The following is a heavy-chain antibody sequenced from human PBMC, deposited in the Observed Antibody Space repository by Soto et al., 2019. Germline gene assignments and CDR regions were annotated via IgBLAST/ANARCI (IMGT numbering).Heavy chain of an antibody. Sequence: GDAGKVSCNTSGYTFSSYGIFWVRHAPGQGLEWMGWISTYNVDTKYADKFQGRLTMSSDTSTTTAFMELRRLRSAETAVYYCVRGGFAYGSLDYWGQGTLVTVSS. D-gene: IGHD5-18*01. CDR3: VRGGFAYGSLDY. V-gene: IGHV1-18*01. CDR2: ISTYNVDT. CDR1: GYTFSSYG. J-gene: IGHJ4*02.